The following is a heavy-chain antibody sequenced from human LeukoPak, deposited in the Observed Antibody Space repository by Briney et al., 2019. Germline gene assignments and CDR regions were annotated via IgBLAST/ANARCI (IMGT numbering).Heavy chain of an antibody. CDR2: ISAYNGNT. J-gene: IGHJ6*02. CDR3: ARAYYDFWSGYSIYGMDV. D-gene: IGHD3-3*01. V-gene: IGHV1-18*01. CDR1: GYTFTSYG. Sequence: GASVKVSCKASGYTFTSYGISWVRQAPGQGLEWMGWISAYNGNTNYAQKLQGRVTMTTDTSTSTAYMEPRSLRSDDTAVYYCARAYYDFWSGYSIYGMDVWGQGTTVTVSS.